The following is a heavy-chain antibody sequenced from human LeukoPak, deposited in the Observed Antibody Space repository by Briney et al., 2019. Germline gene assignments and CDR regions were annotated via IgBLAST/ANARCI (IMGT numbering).Heavy chain of an antibody. V-gene: IGHV3-21*01. D-gene: IGHD2/OR15-2a*01. J-gene: IGHJ3*02. CDR1: GFTFSSYS. CDR2: ISSSSSYI. Sequence: GGSLRLSCAASGFTFSSYSMNWVRQAPGKGLEWVSSISSSSSYIYYADSVKGRFTISRDNAKNSLYLQMNSLKAEDTAVYYCARSPWSMVLWSFDIWGQGTMVTVSS. CDR3: ARSPWSMVLWSFDI.